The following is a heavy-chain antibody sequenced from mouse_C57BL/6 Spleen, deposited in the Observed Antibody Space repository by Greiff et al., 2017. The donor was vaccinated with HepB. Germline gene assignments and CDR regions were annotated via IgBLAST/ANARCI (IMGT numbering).Heavy chain of an antibody. V-gene: IGHV14-4*01. CDR1: GFNIKDDY. CDR3: TTYARVVAGAMDY. D-gene: IGHD1-1*01. J-gene: IGHJ4*01. CDR2: IDPENGDT. Sequence: EVKLVESGAELVRPGASVKLSCTASGFNIKDDYMHWVKQRPEQGLEWIGWIDPENGDTEYASKFQGKATITADTSSNTAYLQLSSLTSEDTAVYYCTTYARVVAGAMDYWGQGTSVTVAS.